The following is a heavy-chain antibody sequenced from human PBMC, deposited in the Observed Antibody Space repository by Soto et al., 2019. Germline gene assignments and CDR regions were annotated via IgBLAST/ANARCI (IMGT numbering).Heavy chain of an antibody. J-gene: IGHJ5*02. Sequence: GASVKVSWKASGYTFPSYGISWVRQAPGQGLEWMGWISAYNGNTNYAQKLQGRVTMTTDTSTSTAYMELRSLRSDDTAVYYCARVYSQTPSWFDPCGQGTLGTVSS. CDR2: ISAYNGNT. CDR1: GYTFPSYG. D-gene: IGHD1-26*01. V-gene: IGHV1-18*01. CDR3: ARVYSQTPSWFDP.